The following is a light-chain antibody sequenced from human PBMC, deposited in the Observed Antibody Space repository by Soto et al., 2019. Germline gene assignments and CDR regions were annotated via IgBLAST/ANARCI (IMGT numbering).Light chain of an antibody. V-gene: IGLV1-51*01. CDR2: DDT. J-gene: IGLJ2*01. CDR3: AAWDSNLSAVV. Sequence: QSVLTQPPSVSAAPGQTVAISCSGSYSNIRNNYVSWYQQFAGAAPKLPIYDDTGRPSGIPDRFSASKSGTSATLGISGLQTGDEADYYCAAWDSNLSAVVFGGGTKLTVL. CDR1: YSNIRNNY.